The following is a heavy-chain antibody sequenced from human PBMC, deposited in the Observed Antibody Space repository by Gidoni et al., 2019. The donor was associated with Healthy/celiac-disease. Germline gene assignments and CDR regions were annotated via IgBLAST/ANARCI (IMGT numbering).Heavy chain of an antibody. CDR2: IRSKANSYAT. CDR3: TRLQENRYYDILTHSYYYYYGMDV. V-gene: IGHV3-73*01. Sequence: EVQLVESGGGLVQPGGSLKLSCAASGFTFSGSAMPWVRHASGKGLEWVGRIRSKANSYATAYAASVKGRFTISRDDSKNTAYLQMNSLKTEDTAVYYCTRLQENRYYDILTHSYYYYYGMDVWGQGTTVTVSS. CDR1: GFTFSGSA. J-gene: IGHJ6*02. D-gene: IGHD3-9*01.